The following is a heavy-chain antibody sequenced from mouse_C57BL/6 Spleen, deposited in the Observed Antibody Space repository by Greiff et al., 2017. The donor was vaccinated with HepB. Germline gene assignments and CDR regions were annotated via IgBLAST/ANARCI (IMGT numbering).Heavy chain of an antibody. J-gene: IGHJ3*01. CDR1: GFSLTSYG. Sequence: VKLMESGPGLVQPSQSLSITCTVSGFSLTSYGVHWVRQSPGKGLEWLGVIWSGGSTDYNAAFISRLSISKDNSKSQVFFKMNSLQADDTAIYYCARNSPGTFFAYWGQGTLVTVSA. CDR2: IWSGGST. V-gene: IGHV2-2*01. D-gene: IGHD4-1*01. CDR3: ARNSPGTFFAY.